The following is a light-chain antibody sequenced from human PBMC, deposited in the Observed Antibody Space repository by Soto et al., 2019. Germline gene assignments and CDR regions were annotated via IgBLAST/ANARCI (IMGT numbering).Light chain of an antibody. CDR2: GAS. CDR3: QQYNNWPPLT. V-gene: IGKV3-15*01. CDR1: QSVSSR. Sequence: EIVMTQSPATLSVSPGERATLSCRASQSVSSRLAWYQAKPGQAPRLLIYGASIRATGIPVRFSGSGSGTEFTLTISSLQSEDFADYYCQQYNNWPPLTFGGGNKVEIK. J-gene: IGKJ4*01.